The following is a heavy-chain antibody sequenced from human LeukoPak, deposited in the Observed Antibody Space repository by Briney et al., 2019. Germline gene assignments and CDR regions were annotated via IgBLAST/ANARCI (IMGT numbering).Heavy chain of an antibody. D-gene: IGHD3-9*01. V-gene: IGHV4-61*01. CDR3: GREGIPYSPSPYYFDY. J-gene: IGHJ4*02. Sequence: NTSETLSLTCTASGGSVNSGTYYWSWIRQPPGKGLEWIGYISYSGSTNYNPSLKSRVTISADTSKNQFSLRLSSVTAADTAVYYCGREGIPYSPSPYYFDYWGQGNLVTVSS. CDR2: ISYSGST. CDR1: GGSVNSGTYY.